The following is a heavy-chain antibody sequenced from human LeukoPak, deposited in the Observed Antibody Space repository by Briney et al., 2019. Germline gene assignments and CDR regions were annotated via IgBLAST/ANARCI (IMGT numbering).Heavy chain of an antibody. CDR3: ARALVDYDFWSGYSGAGASDY. Sequence: PGGSLRLSCAASGFTFSDYYMSWIRQAPGKGLEWVSYISSSGSTIYYADSVKGRFTISRDNAKNSLYLQMNSLRAEDTAVYYCARALVDYDFWSGYSGAGASDYWGQGTLVTVSS. CDR1: GFTFSDYY. D-gene: IGHD3-3*01. V-gene: IGHV3-11*01. CDR2: ISSSGSTI. J-gene: IGHJ4*02.